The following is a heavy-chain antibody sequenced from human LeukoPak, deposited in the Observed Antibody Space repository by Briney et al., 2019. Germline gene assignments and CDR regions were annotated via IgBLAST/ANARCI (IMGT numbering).Heavy chain of an antibody. D-gene: IGHD3-9*01. J-gene: IGHJ6*03. V-gene: IGHV5-51*01. CDR1: GYSFTSYW. Sequence: GESLKISCKGSGYSFTSYWIGWVRQMPGKGLEWMGIIYPGDSDTRYSPSFQGQVTISADKSISTAYLQWSSLKASDTAMYYCARLTPRYPYHISTSYMDVWGKGTTVTVSS. CDR3: ARLTPRYPYHISTSYMDV. CDR2: IYPGDSDT.